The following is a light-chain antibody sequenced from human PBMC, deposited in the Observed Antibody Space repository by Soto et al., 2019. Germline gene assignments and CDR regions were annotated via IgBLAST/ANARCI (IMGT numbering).Light chain of an antibody. CDR3: QQLNDWPRT. CDR2: GAS. Sequence: EIVMTQSPVTLSVSPGERATLFCRASQSVNNRLAWYQRKPGQAPRLLIFGASTRVTGVPARFSGSGSGTEFTLNISSLQSEDYAVYYCQQLNDWPRTFGQGTKVEIK. CDR1: QSVNNR. J-gene: IGKJ1*01. V-gene: IGKV3-15*01.